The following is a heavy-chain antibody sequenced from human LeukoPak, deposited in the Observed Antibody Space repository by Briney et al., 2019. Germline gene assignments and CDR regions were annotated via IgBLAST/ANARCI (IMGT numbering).Heavy chain of an antibody. CDR1: GFTFSSFG. V-gene: IGHV3-23*01. J-gene: IGHJ4*02. CDR2: SGGSGGAT. CDR3: AKGKDFNGYYVDS. D-gene: IGHD3-3*01. Sequence: GGSLRLSCAASGFTFSSFGMSCVRQSPETGLEWVSVSGGSGGATHYAESVKGRFTISRDNSKNTLYLEMSRLRADDTAVYYCAKGKDFNGYYVDSWGQGTLVTVSS.